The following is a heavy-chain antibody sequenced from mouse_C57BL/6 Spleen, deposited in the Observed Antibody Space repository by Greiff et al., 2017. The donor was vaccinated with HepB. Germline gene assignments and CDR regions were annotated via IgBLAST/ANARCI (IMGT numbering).Heavy chain of an antibody. CDR2: IYPGNSDT. CDR3: TRGDGYLPGFAY. CDR1: GYTFTSYW. J-gene: IGHJ3*01. D-gene: IGHD2-3*01. Sequence: EVKVEESGTVLARPGASVKMSCKTSGYTFTSYWMHWVKQRPGQGLEWIGAIYPGNSDTSYNQKFKGKAKLTAVTSASTAYMELSSLTNEDSAVYYCTRGDGYLPGFAYWGQGTLVTVSA. V-gene: IGHV1-5*01.